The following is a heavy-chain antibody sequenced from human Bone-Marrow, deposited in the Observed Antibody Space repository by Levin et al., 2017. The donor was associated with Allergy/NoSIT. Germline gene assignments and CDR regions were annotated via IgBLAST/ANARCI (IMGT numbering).Heavy chain of an antibody. Sequence: PGGSLRLSCVASAFTFSGYSMNWVRQAPGKGLEWVSYISSTSSYIYYADSVRGRFTISRDNANNSLYLQMNSLRAEDTAVYYCARYDDYVWGSYRSPFDQWGQGTLVTVSS. J-gene: IGHJ4*02. D-gene: IGHD3-16*02. V-gene: IGHV3-21*01. CDR2: ISSTSSYI. CDR3: ARYDDYVWGSYRSPFDQ. CDR1: AFTFSGYS.